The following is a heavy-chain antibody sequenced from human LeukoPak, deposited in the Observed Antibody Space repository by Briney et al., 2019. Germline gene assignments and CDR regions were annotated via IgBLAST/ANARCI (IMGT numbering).Heavy chain of an antibody. CDR3: ARGSPDFDY. CDR2: IYYSGST. Sequence: KPSETLSLTCTVSGGSISSSSYYWGWIRQPPGKGLEWIGSIYYSGSTYYNPSLKSRVTISVDTSKNQFSLKLSSVTAADTAVYYCARGSPDFDYWGQGTLVTVSS. D-gene: IGHD1-26*01. CDR1: GGSISSSSYY. V-gene: IGHV4-39*01. J-gene: IGHJ4*02.